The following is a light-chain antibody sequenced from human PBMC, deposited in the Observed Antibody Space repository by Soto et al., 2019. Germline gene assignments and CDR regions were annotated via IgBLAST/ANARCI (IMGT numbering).Light chain of an antibody. Sequence: QSALTQPASVSGSPGQSITISCTGTSSDVGDYNYVAWYQQHPGKAPKLIIYEVTNRPSGVSNRFSGSKSGNTASLTISGLQAEDEADYYCSSYTISSTSYVFGTGTKLTVL. CDR3: SSYTISSTSYV. J-gene: IGLJ1*01. CDR2: EVT. V-gene: IGLV2-14*01. CDR1: SSDVGDYNY.